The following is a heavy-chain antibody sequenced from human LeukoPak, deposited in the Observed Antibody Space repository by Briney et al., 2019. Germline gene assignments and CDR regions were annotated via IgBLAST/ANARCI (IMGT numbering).Heavy chain of an antibody. CDR2: IYTSGST. CDR1: GGSISSHY. Sequence: SETLSLTCTVSGGSISSHYWSWIRQPAGKGLEWIGRIYTSGSTNYNPSLKSRVTMSVDASKNQFSLKLSSVTAADTAVYYCARAYDSSGYSPFDYWGQGTLVTVSS. V-gene: IGHV4-4*07. J-gene: IGHJ4*02. CDR3: ARAYDSSGYSPFDY. D-gene: IGHD3-22*01.